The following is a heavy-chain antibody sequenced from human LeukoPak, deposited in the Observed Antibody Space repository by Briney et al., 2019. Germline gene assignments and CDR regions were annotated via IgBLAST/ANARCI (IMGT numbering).Heavy chain of an antibody. CDR2: VFYSGST. J-gene: IGHJ4*02. Sequence: SEPLSLTCTVSGGSVSSSSYHWGWVRQPPGTGLEWLGSVFYSGSTYYNPSLKSRVTMSVDTSKNQFSLKLSSVIAADTAVYYCARLWSTDCSGGSCPHQPNYWGQGTLVTVSS. D-gene: IGHD2-15*01. CDR3: ARLWSTDCSGGSCPHQPNY. V-gene: IGHV4-39*01. CDR1: GGSVSSSSYH.